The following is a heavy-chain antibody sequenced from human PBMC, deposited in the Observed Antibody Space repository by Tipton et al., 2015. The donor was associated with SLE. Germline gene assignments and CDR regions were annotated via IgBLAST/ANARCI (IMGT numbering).Heavy chain of an antibody. Sequence: TLSLTCTVSGDSISSGFYWGWIRQSPGKGLEWIGYIYYSGSTNYNPSLKSRVTISVDTSKNQFSLKLSSVTAADTAVYYCARSAGYGSNWAHFDYWGQGTLVTVSS. V-gene: IGHV4-61*01. CDR1: GDSISSGFY. CDR3: ARSAGYGSNWAHFDY. D-gene: IGHD6-13*01. J-gene: IGHJ4*02. CDR2: IYYSGST.